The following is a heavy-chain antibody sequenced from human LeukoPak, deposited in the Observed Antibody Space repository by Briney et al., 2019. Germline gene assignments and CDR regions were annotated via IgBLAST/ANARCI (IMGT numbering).Heavy chain of an antibody. J-gene: IGHJ4*02. V-gene: IGHV4-39*07. Sequence: SETLSLTCTVSGGCISSSSYYWGWIRQPPGKGLEWIGSIYYSGSTYYNPSLKSRVTISVDTSKNQFSLKLSSVTAADTAVYYCARDQRYCTNGVCYPFDYWGQGTLVTVSS. CDR3: ARDQRYCTNGVCYPFDY. D-gene: IGHD2-8*01. CDR2: IYYSGST. CDR1: GGCISSSSYY.